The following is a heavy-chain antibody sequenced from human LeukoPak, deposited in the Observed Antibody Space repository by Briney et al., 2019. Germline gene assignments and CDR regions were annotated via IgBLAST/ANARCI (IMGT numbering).Heavy chain of an antibody. V-gene: IGHV1-69*01. CDR3: GRDLIDYGGNIVY. CDR1: GGTFSSYA. J-gene: IGHJ4*02. D-gene: IGHD4-23*01. CDR2: IIPIFGTA. Sequence: SVKVSCKASGGTFSSYAISWVRQAPGQGLEWMGGIIPIFGTANYAQKFQGRVTITADESTSTAYMELSSLRSDDTAVYYCGRDLIDYGGNIVYWGQGTLVTVSS.